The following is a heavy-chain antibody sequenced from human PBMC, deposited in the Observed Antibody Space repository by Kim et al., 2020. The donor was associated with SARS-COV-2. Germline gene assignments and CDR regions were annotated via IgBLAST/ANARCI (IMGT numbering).Heavy chain of an antibody. CDR2: ISSSSSYI. Sequence: GGSLRLSCAASGFTFSSYSMNWVRQAPGKGLEWVSSISSSSSYIYYADSVKGRFTISRDNAKNSLYLQMNSLRAEDTAVYYCARGARTSCYYCWFDPWGQGTLVTVSS. D-gene: IGHD2-2*01. CDR1: GFTFSSYS. V-gene: IGHV3-21*01. J-gene: IGHJ5*02. CDR3: ARGARTSCYYCWFDP.